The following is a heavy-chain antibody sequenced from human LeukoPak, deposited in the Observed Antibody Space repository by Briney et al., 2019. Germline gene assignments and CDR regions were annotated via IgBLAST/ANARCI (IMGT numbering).Heavy chain of an antibody. CDR1: GFTFSSYI. CDR2: ISSSSTTI. Sequence: PGGSLRLSCAASGFTFSSYIMNWVRQAPGKGLEWVSYISSSSTTIYYADSVKGRFTISRDNAKNSLYLQMSSLRAEDTAVYYCARDRYCSSTSCYRGYFDYWGQGTLVTVSS. V-gene: IGHV3-48*01. D-gene: IGHD2-2*02. CDR3: ARDRYCSSTSCYRGYFDY. J-gene: IGHJ4*02.